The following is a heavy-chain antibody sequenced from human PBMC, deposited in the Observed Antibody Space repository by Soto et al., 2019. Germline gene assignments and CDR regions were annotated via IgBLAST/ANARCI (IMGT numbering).Heavy chain of an antibody. CDR2: IYYSAAP. V-gene: IGHV4-31*01. CDR3: ARMPGAGFEG. Sequence: QVQLQESGPGLVKPSQTLSLTCTVSGGSISSGGYYWSWIRQHPGKGLEWIGYIYYSAAPYHNPPPQRPVTIAVDTSKNQFSLKLSSVTAADTAGYYCARMPGAGFEGWGQGARV. D-gene: IGHD2-2*01. CDR1: GGSISSGGYY. J-gene: IGHJ5*02.